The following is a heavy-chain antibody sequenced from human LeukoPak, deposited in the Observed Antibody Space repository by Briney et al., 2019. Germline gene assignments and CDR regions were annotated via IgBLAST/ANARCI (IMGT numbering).Heavy chain of an antibody. CDR2: IYSGGST. Sequence: GGSLRLSCAASGFIVSYSYMSWVRQAPGKGLEWVSLIYSGGSTFYADSVKGRFTISRDNSKNTLYLQMNSLRVEDTAVYYCARSVGLELRGRYYFDYWGQGTLVTVSS. CDR1: GFIVSYSY. J-gene: IGHJ4*02. CDR3: ARSVGLELRGRYYFDY. D-gene: IGHD1-7*01. V-gene: IGHV3-66*02.